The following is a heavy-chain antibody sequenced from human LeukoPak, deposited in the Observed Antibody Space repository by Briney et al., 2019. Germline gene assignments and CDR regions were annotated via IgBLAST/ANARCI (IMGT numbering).Heavy chain of an antibody. D-gene: IGHD4-23*01. J-gene: IGHJ4*02. CDR1: AFIFSGHW. Sequence: GGSLRLSCEGSAFIFSGHWMNWVRQTPGKGLEWVSVIYSGGSTYYADSVKGRFTISRDNSKNTLYLQMNSLRAEDTAVYYCARGYGGNVLWGQGTLVTVSS. V-gene: IGHV3-53*01. CDR3: ARGYGGNVL. CDR2: IYSGGST.